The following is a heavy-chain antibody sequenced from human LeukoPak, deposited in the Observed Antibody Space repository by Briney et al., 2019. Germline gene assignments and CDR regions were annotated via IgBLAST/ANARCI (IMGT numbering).Heavy chain of an antibody. J-gene: IGHJ6*03. CDR1: ESDFVNYA. Sequence: GGSLRLSCAASESDFVNYAMSWFRQGLGKGLNWFSPISITGDITYHADPVKGRFIISRDNSKNTLYLQMNSLRVDDTAIYYCATHVWRAASSQYYYYMDVWGKGTTVTVSS. CDR2: ISITGDIT. V-gene: IGHV3-23*01. CDR3: ATHVWRAASSQYYYYMDV. D-gene: IGHD6-13*01.